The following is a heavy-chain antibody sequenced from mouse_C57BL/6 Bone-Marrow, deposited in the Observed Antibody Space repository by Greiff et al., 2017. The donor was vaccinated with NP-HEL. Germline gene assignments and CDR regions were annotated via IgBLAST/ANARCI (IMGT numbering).Heavy chain of an antibody. CDR2: ISDGGSYT. CDR1: GFTFSSYA. Sequence: EVKLVESGGGLVKPGGSLKLSCAASGFTFSSYAMPWVRQTPEQRLEWVATISDGGSYTYYPDNVKGRFTISRDNAKNNLYLQMSHLKSEDTAMYDCSYYYSSNPEYWGQGTTLTVSS. J-gene: IGHJ2*01. CDR3: SYYYSSNPEY. D-gene: IGHD1-1*01. V-gene: IGHV5-4*03.